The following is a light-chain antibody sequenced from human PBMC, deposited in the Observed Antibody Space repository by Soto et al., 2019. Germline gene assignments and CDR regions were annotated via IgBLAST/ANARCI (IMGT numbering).Light chain of an antibody. Sequence: DIQLTQSPSFLSASVGDRVTLTCRASQGISSYLDWYQQKPGQAPKLLIYAASTLQSGLPSRFSGSGSGTDFTLTISSLEPEDFATYYCQQRNSYPFTFGPGTKVDIK. CDR1: QGISSY. CDR2: AAS. V-gene: IGKV1-9*01. CDR3: QQRNSYPFT. J-gene: IGKJ3*01.